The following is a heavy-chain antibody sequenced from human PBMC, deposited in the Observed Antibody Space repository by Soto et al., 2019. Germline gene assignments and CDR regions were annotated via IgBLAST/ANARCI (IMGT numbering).Heavy chain of an antibody. V-gene: IGHV1-18*04. J-gene: IGHJ4*02. CDR2: ISAYNGNT. D-gene: IGHD2-15*01. CDR3: ARVSDIVVVVAAMPDY. CDR1: GYTFTSYG. Sequence: GASVKVSCKASGYTFTSYGISWVRQAPGQGLEWMGWISAYNGNTNYAQKLQGRVTMTTDTSTSTAYMELRSLRSDDTAVYYCARVSDIVVVVAAMPDYWGQGTLVTVSS.